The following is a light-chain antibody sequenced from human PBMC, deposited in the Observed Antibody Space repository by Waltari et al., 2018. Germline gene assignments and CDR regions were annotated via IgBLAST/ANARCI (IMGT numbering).Light chain of an antibody. Sequence: QSALTQPPSASGSPGQSVTISCTGTSSDVGGYNYVSWYQQHPGKAPKLMIYEVTKRPSGVPDRFSGSKSGNTASLTVSGLQAEDEADYYCSSYAGSNNLVFGTGTEVTVI. CDR2: EVT. CDR3: SSYAGSNNLV. V-gene: IGLV2-8*01. J-gene: IGLJ1*01. CDR1: SSDVGGYNY.